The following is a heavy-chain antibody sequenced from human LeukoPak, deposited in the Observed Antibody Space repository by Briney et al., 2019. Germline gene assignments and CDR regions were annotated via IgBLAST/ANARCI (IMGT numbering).Heavy chain of an antibody. CDR1: GGSISSGSYY. D-gene: IGHD3-22*01. CDR2: IYTSGST. V-gene: IGHV4-61*02. J-gene: IGHJ2*01. CDR3: ARGGDYYDSSGPSVWYFDL. Sequence: SETLSLTCAVSGGSISSGSYYWSWIRQPAGKGLEWIGRIYTSGSTNYNPSLKSRVTITVDTSKNQFSLKLSSVTAADTAVYYCARGGDYYDSSGPSVWYFDLWGRGTLVTVSS.